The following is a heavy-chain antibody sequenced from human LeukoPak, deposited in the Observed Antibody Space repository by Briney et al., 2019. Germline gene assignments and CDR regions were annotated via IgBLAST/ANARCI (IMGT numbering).Heavy chain of an antibody. D-gene: IGHD3-3*01. Sequence: ASVKVSCKASGYTFTSYAMNWVRQAPGQGLEWMGWINTNTGNPTYAQGFTERFVFSLDTSVSTAYLQISSLKAEDTAVYYCARTYYDFWSGPTPTYGMDVWGQGTTVTVSS. V-gene: IGHV7-4-1*02. CDR1: GYTFTSYA. J-gene: IGHJ6*02. CDR3: ARTYYDFWSGPTPTYGMDV. CDR2: INTNTGNP.